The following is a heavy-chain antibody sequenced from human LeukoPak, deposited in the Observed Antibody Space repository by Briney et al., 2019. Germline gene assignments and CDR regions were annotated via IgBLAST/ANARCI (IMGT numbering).Heavy chain of an antibody. Sequence: SETLSLTCTVSGGSISSYYWSWIRQPPGKGLEWIGEINHSGSTNYNPSLKSRVTISVDTSKNQFSLKLSSVTAADTAVYYCARRVRDIDPWGQGTLVTVSS. V-gene: IGHV4-34*01. D-gene: IGHD1-1*01. CDR2: INHSGST. CDR1: GGSISSYY. J-gene: IGHJ5*02. CDR3: ARRVRDIDP.